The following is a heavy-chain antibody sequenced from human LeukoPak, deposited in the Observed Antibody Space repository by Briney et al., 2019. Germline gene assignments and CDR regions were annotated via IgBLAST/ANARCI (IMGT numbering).Heavy chain of an antibody. CDR3: ARDLRKSPGYSYGVGAFDI. CDR1: GFTFSSYS. J-gene: IGHJ3*02. CDR2: ISSSSSYI. V-gene: IGHV3-21*01. Sequence: PGGSLRLSCAASGFTFSSYSMNWVRQAPGKGLEWVSSISSSSSYIYYADSVKGRLTISRDNAKNSLYLQMNSLRAEDTAVYYCARDLRKSPGYSYGVGAFDIWGQGTMVTVSS. D-gene: IGHD5-18*01.